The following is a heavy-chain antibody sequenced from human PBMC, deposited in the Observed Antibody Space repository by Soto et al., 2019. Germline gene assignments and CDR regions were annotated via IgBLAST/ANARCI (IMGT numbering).Heavy chain of an antibody. D-gene: IGHD6-19*01. Sequence: GGSLRLSCAASGFTFSSYSMNWVRQAPGKGLEWVSSISSSSYIYYADSVKGRFTISRDNAKNSLYLQMNSLRAEDTAVYYCARDFRGVAGLFQHWGQGTLVTVSS. J-gene: IGHJ1*01. CDR1: GFTFSSYS. CDR3: ARDFRGVAGLFQH. CDR2: ISSSSYI. V-gene: IGHV3-21*01.